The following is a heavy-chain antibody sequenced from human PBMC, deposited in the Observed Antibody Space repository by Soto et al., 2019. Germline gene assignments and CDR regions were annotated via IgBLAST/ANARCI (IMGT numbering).Heavy chain of an antibody. CDR1: GVSISNAF. CDR2: FYADTSA. J-gene: IGHJ3*01. CDR3: VKDRVALAGFDV. Sequence: QVHLQESGPGLLKPSETLSLTCSVSGVSISNAFWSWIRQPAGQGLEHIGRFYADTSANENPSLKSRLSMSRDMSKNQLSLRLTSVTAADTGVYYCVKDRVALAGFDVWGHGILVTVS. V-gene: IGHV4-4*07. D-gene: IGHD6-19*01.